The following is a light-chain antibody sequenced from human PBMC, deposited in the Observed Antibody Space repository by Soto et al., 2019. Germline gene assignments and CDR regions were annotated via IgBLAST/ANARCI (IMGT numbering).Light chain of an antibody. J-gene: IGLJ3*02. CDR1: SSDVGAYNY. CDR3: SSYTTSSTRV. V-gene: IGLV2-14*01. Sequence: QSALTQPASVSGSPGQSITISCTGTSSDVGAYNYVSWYQQHPGKAPKLMIYEVSNRPSGVSNRFSGSKSANTASLTISGLQADDDADYYCSSYTTSSTRVFGGGTKLTVL. CDR2: EVS.